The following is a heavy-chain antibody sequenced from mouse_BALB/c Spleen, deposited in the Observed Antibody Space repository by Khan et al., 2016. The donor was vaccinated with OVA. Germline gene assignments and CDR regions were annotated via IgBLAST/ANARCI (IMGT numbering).Heavy chain of an antibody. J-gene: IGHJ3*01. CDR3: ARGYDFFAY. D-gene: IGHD2-12*01. V-gene: IGHV1-26*01. CDR1: GYSFTGYY. Sequence: VQLQQSGPDLVKPGASVKMSCKASGYSFTGYYMNWVKQSPGKSLECIGRVNPNTGNTNYNQKFKGKAILIVDTSSSTAYMELRNLTSEDSAVYYCARGYDFFAYWGQGTLVTVSA. CDR2: VNPNTGNT.